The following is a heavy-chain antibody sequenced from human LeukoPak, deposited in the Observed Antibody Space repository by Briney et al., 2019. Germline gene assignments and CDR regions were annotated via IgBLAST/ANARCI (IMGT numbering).Heavy chain of an antibody. J-gene: IGHJ4*02. CDR2: IKQDGSEK. D-gene: IGHD3-22*01. CDR1: GFTFSSYW. Sequence: GGSLRLSCAASGFTFSSYWMSWVRQAPGKGLEWVANIKQDGSEKYYVDSVKGRSTISRDNAKNSLYLQMNSLRAEDTAVYYCARDRYDSSGYYEVFDYWGQGTLVTVSS. V-gene: IGHV3-7*01. CDR3: ARDRYDSSGYYEVFDY.